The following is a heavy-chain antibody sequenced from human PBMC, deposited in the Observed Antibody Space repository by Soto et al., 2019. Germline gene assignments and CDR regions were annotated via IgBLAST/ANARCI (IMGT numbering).Heavy chain of an antibody. J-gene: IGHJ4*02. CDR1: GYTPTNYD. CDR2: ISAYNGNT. Sequence: QVPLVQSGAEVKKPGASVTVSCKTSGYTPTNYDIGWVRQAPGQGLEWMGWISAYNGNTNSAQKLRGRLTMTTDTSTRTAYMELRSLRSDDTAVYYCARALYRRGTYYDFDNWGQGTLVTVSS. D-gene: IGHD1-26*01. CDR3: ARALYRRGTYYDFDN. V-gene: IGHV1-18*01.